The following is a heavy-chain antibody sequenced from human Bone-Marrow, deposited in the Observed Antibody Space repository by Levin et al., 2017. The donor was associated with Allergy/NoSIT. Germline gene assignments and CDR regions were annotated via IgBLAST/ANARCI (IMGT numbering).Heavy chain of an antibody. V-gene: IGHV4-31*03. Sequence: SETLSLTCTVSGDSIGSGSYYWGWIRQHPGKGLEWVGYIYYSGSTKYNPSLRSRVTMSVDTSKNQFFLKLRSVTAADTAVYYCARAPGFSSDWYVVSRYFDNWGQGTLVTVSS. J-gene: IGHJ4*02. CDR1: GDSIGSGSYY. CDR2: IYYSGST. CDR3: ARAPGFSSDWYVVSRYFDN. D-gene: IGHD6-13*01.